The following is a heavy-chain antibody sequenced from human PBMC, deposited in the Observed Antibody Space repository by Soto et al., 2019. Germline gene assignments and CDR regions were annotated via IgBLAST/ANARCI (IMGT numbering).Heavy chain of an antibody. CDR2: ISGSGGST. Sequence: PGGSLRLSCAASGFTFSSYAMSWVRQAPGKGLEWVSAISGSGGSTYYADSVKGRFTISRDNSKNTLYLQMNSLRAEDTAVYYCAKTGDLYGFWSGYYPFYSWGRGTLVPVSA. D-gene: IGHD3-3*01. CDR1: GFTFSSYA. V-gene: IGHV3-23*01. J-gene: IGHJ4*02. CDR3: AKTGDLYGFWSGYYPFYS.